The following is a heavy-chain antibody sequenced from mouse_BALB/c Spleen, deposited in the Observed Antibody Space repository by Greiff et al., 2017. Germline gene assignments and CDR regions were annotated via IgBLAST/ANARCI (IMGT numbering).Heavy chain of an antibody. V-gene: IGHV1-5*01. J-gene: IGHJ2*01. CDR1: GYTFTSYW. CDR3: TREAYGNYGGYIDY. Sequence: VQLQQSGTVLARPGASVKMSCKASGYTFTSYWMHWVKQRPGQGLEWIGAIYPGISDTSYTQKFKGKAKLTAVTSTSTAYMALSSLTSEVSAVYYGTREAYGNYGGYIDYWGQGTTLTVSS. D-gene: IGHD2-1*01. CDR2: IYPGISDT.